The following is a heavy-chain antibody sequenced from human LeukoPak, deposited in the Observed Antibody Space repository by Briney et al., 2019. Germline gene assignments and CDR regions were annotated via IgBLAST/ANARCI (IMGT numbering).Heavy chain of an antibody. CDR3: ARMQSQPIEWGGPYFDY. V-gene: IGHV4-39*07. CDR1: GGSISSSSYY. CDR2: IYYSGST. D-gene: IGHD1-26*01. J-gene: IGHJ4*02. Sequence: SETLSLTCTVSGGSISSSSYYWGWIRQPPGKGLEWIGSIYYSGSTYYNPSLKSRVTISVDTSKNQFSLKLSSVTAADTAVYYCARMQSQPIEWGGPYFDYWGQGTLVTVSS.